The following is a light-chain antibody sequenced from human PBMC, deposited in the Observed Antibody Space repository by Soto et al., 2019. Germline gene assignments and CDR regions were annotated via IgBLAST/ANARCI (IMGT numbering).Light chain of an antibody. Sequence: QSALTQSASVSGSPGQSITISCTGTSSDVGGYNYVSWYQQHPGKAPKLMIYDVSNRPSGVSNRFSGSKSGNTASLTISGLQAEDEADYYCSSYTSSSSYVFATGTKLTVL. V-gene: IGLV2-14*01. CDR3: SSYTSSSSYV. J-gene: IGLJ1*01. CDR2: DVS. CDR1: SSDVGGYNY.